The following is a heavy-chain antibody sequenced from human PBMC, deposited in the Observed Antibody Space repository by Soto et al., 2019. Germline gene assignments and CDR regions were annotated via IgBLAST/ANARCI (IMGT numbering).Heavy chain of an antibody. J-gene: IGHJ4*02. CDR1: GGTFRNHV. CDR2: IIPVFGTP. CDR3: ARDLEFRDGNISHLDF. D-gene: IGHD3-10*01. Sequence: QVHLLQSGAEVKKPGSSVKVSCKASGGTFRNHVFNWVRQAPGQGLEWMGGIIPVFGTPNYAQKFQGRFTIAADESMSTVYMELSSLKSEDTAVYYCARDLEFRDGNISHLDFWGQGTLVTVSS. V-gene: IGHV1-69*01.